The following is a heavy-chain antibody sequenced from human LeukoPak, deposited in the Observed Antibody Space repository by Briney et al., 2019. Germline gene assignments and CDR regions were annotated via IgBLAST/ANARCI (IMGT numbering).Heavy chain of an antibody. V-gene: IGHV3-21*05. J-gene: IGHJ6*03. CDR2: ISFGSSDR. CDR3: ARRNIVLGNYYMDV. CDR1: GFTFSRYS. Sequence: PGGSLRLSCAASGFTFSRYSMNWVRQAPGKGLEWVSYISFGSSDRYYADSVKGRCTISRDNAKNSLYLQMNSLRAEDTAVYYCARRNIVLGNYYMDVWGKGTTVTVS. D-gene: IGHD2/OR15-2a*01.